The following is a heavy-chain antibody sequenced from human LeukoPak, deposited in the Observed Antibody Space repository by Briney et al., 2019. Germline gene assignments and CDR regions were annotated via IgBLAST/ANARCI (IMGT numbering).Heavy chain of an antibody. CDR2: INHSGST. CDR3: ARAVVTMVRGVSRPFDY. V-gene: IGHV4-34*01. Sequence: SETLSLTCAVYGGSFSGYYWSWIRQPPGKGLEWIGEINHSGSTNYNPSLKGRVTISVDTSKNQFSLKLSSVTAADTAVYYCARAVVTMVRGVSRPFDYWGQGTLVTVSS. D-gene: IGHD3-10*01. CDR1: GGSFSGYY. J-gene: IGHJ4*02.